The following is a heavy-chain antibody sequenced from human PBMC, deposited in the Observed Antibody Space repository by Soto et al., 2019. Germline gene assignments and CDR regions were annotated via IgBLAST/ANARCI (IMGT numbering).Heavy chain of an antibody. CDR3: ARDTIHSSSWWHYYYGMDV. CDR2: INSDGSST. J-gene: IGHJ6*02. Sequence: PGGSLRLSCAASGFTFSSYWMHWVRQAPGKGLVWVSRINSDGSSTSYADSAKGRFTISRDNAKNTLYLQMNSLRAEDTAVYYCARDTIHSSSWWHYYYGMDVWGQGTTVTVSS. V-gene: IGHV3-74*01. CDR1: GFTFSSYW. D-gene: IGHD6-13*01.